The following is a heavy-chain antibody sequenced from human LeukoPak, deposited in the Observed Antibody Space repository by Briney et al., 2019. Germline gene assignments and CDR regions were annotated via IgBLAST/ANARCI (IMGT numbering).Heavy chain of an antibody. V-gene: IGHV3-21*01. D-gene: IGHD3-22*01. CDR1: GFTFSSYS. CDR3: ARAVTYYYDSSGYYYFDY. Sequence: GGSLRLSCAASGFTFSSYSMNWVRQAPGKGLEWVSSISSSSSYIYYADSVKGRFTISRDNAKNSLYLQMNSLRAEDTAVYYCARAVTYYYDSSGYYYFDYWGQGTLVTVSS. CDR2: ISSSSSYI. J-gene: IGHJ4*02.